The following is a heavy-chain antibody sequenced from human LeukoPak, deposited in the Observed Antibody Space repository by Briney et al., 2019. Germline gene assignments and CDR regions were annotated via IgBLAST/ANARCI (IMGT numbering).Heavy chain of an antibody. D-gene: IGHD3-10*02. CDR2: IRYSETET. CDR3: ARTPPRYYVKGSDPDY. Sequence: PGGSLRLSCATSRFILTSYDMHWPRQAPGRGLEWVAFIRYSETETYYPDSVKGRFTISRDNSKDRLYLQMNSRRAEDTAVFYCARTPPRYYVKGSDPDYWGQGTLVIVSS. CDR1: RFILTSYD. J-gene: IGHJ4*02. V-gene: IGHV3-30*02.